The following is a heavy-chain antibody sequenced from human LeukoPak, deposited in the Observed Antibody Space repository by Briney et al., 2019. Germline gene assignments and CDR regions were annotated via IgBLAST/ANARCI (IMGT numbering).Heavy chain of an antibody. CDR1: GFTFSDYY. V-gene: IGHV3-11*06. CDR2: ISSSGGYT. J-gene: IGHJ4*02. CDR3: ARSRASGSLNQYYFDY. Sequence: GGSLRLCCAASGFTFSDYYMSWVRQAPGKGLEWVSYISSSGGYTTYADSVKGRFTISRDNAKNSLYLQMNSLRAEDTAVYYCARSRASGSLNQYYFDYWGQGTLVTVSS. D-gene: IGHD1-26*01.